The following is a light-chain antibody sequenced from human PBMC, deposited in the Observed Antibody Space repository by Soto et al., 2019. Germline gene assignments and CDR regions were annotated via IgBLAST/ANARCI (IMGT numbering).Light chain of an antibody. V-gene: IGLV2-8*01. CDR2: EVS. J-gene: IGLJ1*01. CDR1: SSDVGGYNY. CDR3: SSYAGSNNLV. Sequence: LTEPPSASGSPGQSVTISCTGTSSDVGGYNYVSWYQQHPGKAPKLMIYEVSKRPSGVPDRFSGSKSGNTASLTVSGLQAEDEADYYCSSYAGSNNLVFGTGTKVTVL.